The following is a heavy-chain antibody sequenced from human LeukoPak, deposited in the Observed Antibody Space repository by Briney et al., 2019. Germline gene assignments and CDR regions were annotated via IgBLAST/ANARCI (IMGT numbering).Heavy chain of an antibody. D-gene: IGHD2-2*01. J-gene: IGHJ4*02. CDR3: AKVLRSSTRSYYFDY. CDR1: GFTFSSYA. V-gene: IGHV3-23*01. CDR2: ISGSGGST. Sequence: GGSLRLSCAASGFTFSSYAMSWVRQAPGKGLEWVSAISGSGGSTYYADSVKGRFTISRDNSKNTLYLQMNSLRAEDTAVYYCAKVLRSSTRSYYFDYWGQGTMVTVSS.